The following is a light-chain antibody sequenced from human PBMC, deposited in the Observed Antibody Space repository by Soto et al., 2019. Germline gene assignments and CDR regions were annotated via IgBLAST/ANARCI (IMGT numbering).Light chain of an antibody. CDR2: EVT. CDR1: YTDVGGYKF. V-gene: IGLV2-8*01. J-gene: IGLJ1*01. CDR3: SSYAGFDMAV. Sequence: QSVLTQAPCASGCPGQSVTISCTGTYTDVGGYKFVSWYQHHPGKAPILLIYEVTQRPSGVPDRFSGSKTGNTASLTVSGLQPEDEADYYCSSYAGFDMAVFGTGTKFIVL.